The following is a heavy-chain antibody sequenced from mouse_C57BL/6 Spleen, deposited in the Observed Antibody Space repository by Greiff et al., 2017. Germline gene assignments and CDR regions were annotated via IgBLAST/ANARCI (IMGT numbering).Heavy chain of an antibody. D-gene: IGHD2-1*01. CDR2: IDPSDSYT. CDR3: ASLYGNYGNFAY. CDR1: GYTFTSYW. Sequence: QVQLQQPGAELVMPGASVKLSCKASGYTFTSYWMHWVKQRPGQGLEWIGEIDPSDSYTNYNQKFKGKSTLTVDKSSSTAYMQLSSLTSEDSAVYDCASLYGNYGNFAYWGQGTLVTVSA. V-gene: IGHV1-69*01. J-gene: IGHJ3*01.